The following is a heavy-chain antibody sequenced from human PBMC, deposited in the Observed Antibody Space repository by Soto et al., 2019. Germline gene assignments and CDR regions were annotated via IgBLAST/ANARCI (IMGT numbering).Heavy chain of an antibody. Sequence: SVKVSCKASGGTFSIYAISWVRQAPGQGLEWMGGIIPIFGTANYAQKFQGRVTITADESTSTAYMELCSLRSEDTAVYYCARSRDYSSSSRYYGMDVWGQGTTVTVSS. CDR3: ARSRDYSSSSRYYGMDV. CDR2: IIPIFGTA. V-gene: IGHV1-69*13. D-gene: IGHD6-6*01. CDR1: GGTFSIYA. J-gene: IGHJ6*02.